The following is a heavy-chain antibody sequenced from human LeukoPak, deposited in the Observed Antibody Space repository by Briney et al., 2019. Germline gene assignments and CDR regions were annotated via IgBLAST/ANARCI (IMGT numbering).Heavy chain of an antibody. CDR1: GFTFSSYA. V-gene: IGHV3-23*01. CDR3: AKMGGYCSSTTCYAFDY. Sequence: GGSLRLSCAASGFTFSSYAMSWVRQAPGKGLEWVSAISGSGGSTYYADSVKGRFTISRDNSKNTLYLQMNSLRAEDTAVYYCAKMGGYCSSTTCYAFDYWGQGTLVTVSS. J-gene: IGHJ4*02. D-gene: IGHD2-2*01. CDR2: ISGSGGST.